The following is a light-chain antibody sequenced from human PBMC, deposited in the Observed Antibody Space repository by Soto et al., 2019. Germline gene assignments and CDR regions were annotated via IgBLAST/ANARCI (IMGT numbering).Light chain of an antibody. V-gene: IGKV1-5*03. CDR3: QQYNSYSYT. CDR1: QSISSY. J-gene: IGKJ2*01. Sequence: DIQMTQSPSTLSASVGDRVTITCRASQSISSYLAWYQQKPGKAPNLLIYKASILESGVPSRFSGSGSGTEFTLTISSLQTDDFATYYCQQYNSYSYTFGQGTKLEIK. CDR2: KAS.